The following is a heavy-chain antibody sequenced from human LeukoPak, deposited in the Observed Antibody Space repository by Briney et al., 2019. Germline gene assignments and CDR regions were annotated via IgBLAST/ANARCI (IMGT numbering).Heavy chain of an antibody. CDR2: ISRRSSYI. D-gene: IGHD5-12*01. CDR3: SRDLGKDGATIGIDY. V-gene: IGHV3-21*01. CDR1: GLTFSSYS. Sequence: PGGSLRLSCVASGLTFSSYSMNWVRQAPGKGLEWVSFISRRSSYIYYADSVRGRFTISRDNAKNLLYLQMNSLRAEDAAVYYCSRDLGKDGATIGIDYWGQGTLVTVSS. J-gene: IGHJ4*02.